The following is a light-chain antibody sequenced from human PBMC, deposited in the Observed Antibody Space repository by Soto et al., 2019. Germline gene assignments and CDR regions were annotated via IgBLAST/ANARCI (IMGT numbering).Light chain of an antibody. CDR1: QSVSTD. CDR2: GAS. V-gene: IGKV3-15*01. CDR3: QQYNDWPPIT. Sequence: VMTQSPPTLSVSPGERATLSCRASQSVSTDLAWYQQNPGQAPRLLIYGASSRATDVPARFSGGGSGTEFTLTISSLHSEDVAIYYCQQYNDWPPITFGPGTKVDI. J-gene: IGKJ3*01.